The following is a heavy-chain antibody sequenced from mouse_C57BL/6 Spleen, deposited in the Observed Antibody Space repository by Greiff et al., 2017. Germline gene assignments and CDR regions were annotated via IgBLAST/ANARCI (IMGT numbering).Heavy chain of an antibody. V-gene: IGHV1-81*01. J-gene: IGHJ1*03. D-gene: IGHD1-1*01. CDR1: GYTFTSDG. CDR2: IYPRSGNN. CDR3: ALRGDYYGSSYDWEFDV. Sequence: HVQLQQSGAELARPGASVKLSCKASGYTFTSDGISWVKQRTGQGLQWIGEIYPRSGNNYYNAKFKGKATLTADTSSSPVSMALLSLTSEDSAVYFCALRGDYYGSSYDWEFDVWGTGTPVTVSS.